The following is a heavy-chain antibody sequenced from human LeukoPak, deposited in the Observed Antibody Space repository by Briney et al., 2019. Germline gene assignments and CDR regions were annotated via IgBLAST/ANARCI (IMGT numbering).Heavy chain of an antibody. CDR1: GFTFSSYA. CDR3: ARDRGHI. CDR2: ISYDGSNK. Sequence: GRSLRLSCAASGFTFSSYAMHWVRQAPGKGLEWVAVISYDGSNKYYADSVKGRFTISRDNSKNTLYLQMNSLRAEDTAVYYCARDRGHIWGQGTMVTVSS. V-gene: IGHV3-30*04. D-gene: IGHD3-10*01. J-gene: IGHJ3*02.